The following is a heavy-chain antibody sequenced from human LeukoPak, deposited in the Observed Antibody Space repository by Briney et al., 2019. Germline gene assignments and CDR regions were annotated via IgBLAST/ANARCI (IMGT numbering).Heavy chain of an antibody. D-gene: IGHD6-13*01. CDR3: ARSSSWYDGFNI. CDR1: GGSISSSSYY. J-gene: IGHJ3*02. V-gene: IGHV4-30-4*08. Sequence: SETLSLTCTVSGGSISSSSYYWGWIRQPPGKGLERIGYIYYSGSTYYNPSLKSRVTISVDTSKNQFSLKLSSVTAADTAVYYCARSSSWYDGFNIWGQGTMVTVSS. CDR2: IYYSGST.